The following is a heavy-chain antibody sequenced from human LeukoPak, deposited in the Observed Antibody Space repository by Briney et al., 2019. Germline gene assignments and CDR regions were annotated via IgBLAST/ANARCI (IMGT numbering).Heavy chain of an antibody. CDR1: GGTFSSYA. D-gene: IGHD3-22*01. CDR2: IIAILGIA. CDR3: ARVRPTYYYDSSGFSGEYFQH. Sequence: ASVKVSCKASGGTFSSYAISWVRQAPAQGLEWMGRIIAILGIANYAQKFQGRVTITADKSTSTAYVELSSLRSEDTAVYYCARVRPTYYYDSSGFSGEYFQHWGQGTLVTVSS. J-gene: IGHJ1*01. V-gene: IGHV1-69*04.